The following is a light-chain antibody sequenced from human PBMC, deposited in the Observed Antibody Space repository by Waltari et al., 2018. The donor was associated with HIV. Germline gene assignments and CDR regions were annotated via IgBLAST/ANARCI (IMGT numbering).Light chain of an antibody. CDR2: DNE. Sequence: QSVLTQPPSVSAAPGQKVTISCSGSTSNIGDNYVYWYQQLPGTAPKLLIYDNEKRPSGIPDRFAGSKSGTSATLGITGLQTGDEADYYCGTWDASLSAVVFGGGTKLTVL. CDR3: GTWDASLSAVV. V-gene: IGLV1-51*01. CDR1: TSNIGDNY. J-gene: IGLJ2*01.